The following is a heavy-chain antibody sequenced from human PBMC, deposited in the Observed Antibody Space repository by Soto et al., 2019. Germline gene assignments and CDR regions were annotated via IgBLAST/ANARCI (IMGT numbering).Heavy chain of an antibody. D-gene: IGHD5-18*01. V-gene: IGHV4-61*08. Sequence: SETLSLTCAVSGGSISSGGYSWSWIRQPPGKGLEWIGYIYYSGSTKYNPSLKSRVTISVDTSKNQFSLKLSSVTAADTAVYYCARGRGDTAMAWYYWGQGTLVTVSS. CDR1: GGSISSGGYS. CDR3: ARGRGDTAMAWYY. J-gene: IGHJ4*02. CDR2: IYYSGST.